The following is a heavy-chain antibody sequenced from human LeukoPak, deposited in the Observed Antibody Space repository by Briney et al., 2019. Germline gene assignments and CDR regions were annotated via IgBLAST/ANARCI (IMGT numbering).Heavy chain of an antibody. V-gene: IGHV3-64*01. CDR1: GFTFSSYA. CDR3: ARVSGYYAD. CDR2: ISSNGGST. D-gene: IGHD3-22*01. J-gene: IGHJ4*02. Sequence: RGSLRLSCAASGFTFSSYAMHWVRQAPGKGLEYVSAISSNGGSTYYANSVKGRFTISRDNSKNTLYLQMGSLRAEDMAVYYCARVSGYYADWGQGTLVTVSS.